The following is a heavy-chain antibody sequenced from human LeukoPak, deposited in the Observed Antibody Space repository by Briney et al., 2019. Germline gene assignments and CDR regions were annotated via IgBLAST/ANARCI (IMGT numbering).Heavy chain of an antibody. CDR2: ISWNSGSI. D-gene: IGHD2-2*01. CDR3: AKGYCSSTSCPTTDY. V-gene: IGHV3-9*01. CDR1: GFTFDDYA. Sequence: PGRSLRLSCAASGFTFDDYAMHWVRQAPGEGLEWVSGISWNSGSIGYADSVKGRFTISRDNAKNSLYLQMNSLRAEDTALYYCAKGYCSSTSCPTTDYWGQGTLVTVSS. J-gene: IGHJ4*02.